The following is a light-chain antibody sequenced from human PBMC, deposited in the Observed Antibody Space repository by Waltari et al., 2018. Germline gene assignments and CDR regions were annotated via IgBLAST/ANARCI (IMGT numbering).Light chain of an antibody. CDR2: DAP. CDR3: QHRSTWRHT. J-gene: IGKJ4*01. Sequence: EVVLTQSHATLSLSPGERATRSCRARRSVSDYLVWYQQKPGPAPRLLIYDAPKRATGTPPRFSGSGSGTDFTLTISSLEPEDIVVYYCQHRSTWRHTFGGGTKVEIK. CDR1: RSVSDY. V-gene: IGKV3-11*01.